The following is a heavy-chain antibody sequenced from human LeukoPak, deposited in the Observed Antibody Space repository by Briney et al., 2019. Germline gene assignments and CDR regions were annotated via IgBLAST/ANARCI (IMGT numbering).Heavy chain of an antibody. J-gene: IGHJ4*02. CDR1: GFTFSDYY. CDR3: ARDGGGDSSGWYPVY. D-gene: IGHD6-19*01. CDR2: ISSSSSYT. V-gene: IGHV3-11*05. Sequence: GGSLRLSCAASGFTFSDYYMSWIRQAPGKGLEWVPYISSSSSYTNYADSVKGRFTISRDNAKNSLYLQMNSLRAEDTAVYCCARDGGGDSSGWYPVYWGQGTLVTVSS.